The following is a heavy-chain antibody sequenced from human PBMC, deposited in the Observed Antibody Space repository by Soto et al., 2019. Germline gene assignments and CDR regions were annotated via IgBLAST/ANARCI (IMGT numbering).Heavy chain of an antibody. CDR1: GYTFTGYY. CDR2: INPNNGGT. CDR3: ARNRYCTSTSCYNNFDY. Sequence: ASVKVSCKASGYTFTGYYMHWVRQAPGQGLEWMGWINPNNGGTNYAQNFQGWVTMTRDTSISTAYMELSRLRSDDTAVYYCARNRYCTSTSCYNNFDYCGQGTLVTVYS. D-gene: IGHD2-2*02. J-gene: IGHJ4*02. V-gene: IGHV1-2*04.